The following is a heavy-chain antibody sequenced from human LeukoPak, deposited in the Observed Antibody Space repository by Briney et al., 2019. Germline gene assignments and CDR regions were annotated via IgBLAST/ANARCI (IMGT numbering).Heavy chain of an antibody. J-gene: IGHJ5*02. D-gene: IGHD3-10*01. V-gene: IGHV4-38-2*02. CDR2: IYHSGST. CDR3: ARVFRYYYGSGSYVGWFDP. CDR1: GYSISSGYY. Sequence: SETLSLTCTVSGYSISSGYYWGWIRQPPGKGLEWIGGIYHSGSTYYNPSLKSRVTISVDTSKNQFSLKLSSVTAADTAVYYCARVFRYYYGSGSYVGWFDPWGQGTLVTVSS.